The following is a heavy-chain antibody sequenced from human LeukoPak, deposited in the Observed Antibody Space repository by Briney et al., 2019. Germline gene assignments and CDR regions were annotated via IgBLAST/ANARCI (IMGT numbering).Heavy chain of an antibody. D-gene: IGHD4-23*01. V-gene: IGHV4-34*01. CDR1: GGSISGYY. CDR2: INHSGST. Sequence: SETLSLTCAVYGGSISGYYWSWIRQPPGKGLEWIGEINHSGSTNYNPSLKSRVTISVDTSKNQFSLRLSSVTAADTAVYYCACLTTMGRYWFDPWGQGTLVTVSS. CDR3: ACLTTMGRYWFDP. J-gene: IGHJ5*02.